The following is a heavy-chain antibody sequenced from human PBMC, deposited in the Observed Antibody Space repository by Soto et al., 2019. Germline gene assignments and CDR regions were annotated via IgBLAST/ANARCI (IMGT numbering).Heavy chain of an antibody. CDR2: IYYSGHT. CDR3: ARGVDSWSGYLF. V-gene: IGHV4-30-4*01. J-gene: IGHJ4*02. Sequence: SETLSLTCTVSGGSITSGDNYWSWIRQPPGKGLEWIGYIYYSGHTYYNPSLKSRLTISVDTSKNHFSLRLSSVTAADRGVYYCARGVDSWSGYLFWGQGTPVTVSS. CDR1: GGSITSGDNY. D-gene: IGHD3-3*01.